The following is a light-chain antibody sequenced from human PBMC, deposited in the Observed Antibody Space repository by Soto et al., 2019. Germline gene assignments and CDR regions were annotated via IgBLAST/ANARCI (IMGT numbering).Light chain of an antibody. CDR1: QSLSSSY. Sequence: EIVLTQSPGTLSLSPGETASLSCRASQSLSSSYLAWYQQKPGQAPRLLIYSASSGAPGIPDRFSGSGSGTDLTLTISRLEPEDFAVYYCQYYGTAPGTFGQGTKVESK. CDR3: QYYGTAPGT. V-gene: IGKV3-20*01. J-gene: IGKJ1*01. CDR2: SAS.